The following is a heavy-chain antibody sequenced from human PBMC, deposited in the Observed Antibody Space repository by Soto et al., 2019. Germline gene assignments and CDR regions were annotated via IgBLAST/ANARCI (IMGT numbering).Heavy chain of an antibody. CDR3: ARDPAGYSYGYDLYGMDV. V-gene: IGHV4-59*01. J-gene: IGHJ6*02. CDR2: IYYSGST. Sequence: SETLSLTCTVSGGSISSYYWSWIRQPPGKGLEWIGYIYYSGSTNYNPSLKSRVTISVDTSKNQFSLKLSSVTAADTAVYYCARDPAGYSYGYDLYGMDVWGQGTTVTVYS. D-gene: IGHD5-18*01. CDR1: GGSISSYY.